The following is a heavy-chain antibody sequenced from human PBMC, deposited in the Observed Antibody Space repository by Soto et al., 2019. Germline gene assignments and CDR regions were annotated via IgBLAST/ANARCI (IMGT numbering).Heavy chain of an antibody. V-gene: IGHV1-69*13. CDR2: IIPIFGTA. CDR1: GGTFSSYA. Sequence: AASVKVSCKASGGTFSSYAISWVRQAPGQGLEWMGGIIPIFGTANYAQKFQGRVTITADESTSTAYMELSSLRSEDTAVYYCASEGSSSWSLGYNWFDPWGQGTLVTVSS. J-gene: IGHJ5*02. CDR3: ASEGSSSWSLGYNWFDP. D-gene: IGHD6-13*01.